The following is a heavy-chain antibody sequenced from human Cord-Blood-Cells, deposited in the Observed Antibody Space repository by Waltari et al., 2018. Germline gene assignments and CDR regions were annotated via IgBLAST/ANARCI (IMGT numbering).Heavy chain of an antibody. CDR2: IIPSLGTP. D-gene: IGHD6-13*01. Sequence: QVQLVQSGAEVKKPGSSVKVSCKASGGTFSSYAISWVRQAPGQGLEWMGGIIPSLGTPNNAQEFKGRVRLTADESTSTAYMELSSLRSEDTAVYYCARAVSTLAAALYAFDIWGQGTMVTVSS. CDR1: GGTFSSYA. V-gene: IGHV1-69*01. CDR3: ARAVSTLAAALYAFDI. J-gene: IGHJ3*02.